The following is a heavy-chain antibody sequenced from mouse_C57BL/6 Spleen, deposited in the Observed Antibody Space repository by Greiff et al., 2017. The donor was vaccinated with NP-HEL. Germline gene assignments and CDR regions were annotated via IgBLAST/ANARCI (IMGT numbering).Heavy chain of an antibody. D-gene: IGHD1-1*01. CDR2: INPGSGGT. V-gene: IGHV1-54*01. Sequence: VQLQQSGAELVRPGTSVKVSCKASGYAFTNYLIEWVKQRPGQGLEWIGVINPGSGGTNYNEKFKGKATLTADKSSSTAYMRLSSLTSEDSAVYFCARCATLPYFDSWGDSTTLTVSS. CDR1: GYAFTNYL. CDR3: ARCATLPYFDS. J-gene: IGHJ2*01.